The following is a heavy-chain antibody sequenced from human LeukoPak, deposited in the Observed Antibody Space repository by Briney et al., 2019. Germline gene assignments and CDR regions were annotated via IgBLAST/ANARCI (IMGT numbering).Heavy chain of an antibody. CDR2: MYYNGNT. CDR1: GGSISGYY. CDR3: ARLAAGAVYYYYYYMDV. Sequence: PSETLSLTCTVSGGSISGYYWTWIRQPPGKGLEWIGYMYYNGNTNYNPSLKSRVTISVDTSKNQFSLKLSSVTAADTAVYYCARLAAGAVYYYYYYMDVWGKGTTVTISS. V-gene: IGHV4-59*08. J-gene: IGHJ6*03. D-gene: IGHD6-13*01.